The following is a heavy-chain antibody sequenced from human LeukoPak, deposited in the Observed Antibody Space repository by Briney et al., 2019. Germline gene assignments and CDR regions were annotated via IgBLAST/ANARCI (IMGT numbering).Heavy chain of an antibody. CDR1: GFTFSNFG. D-gene: IGHD5-24*01. J-gene: IGHJ4*02. V-gene: IGHV3-30*02. CDR2: IRYDGTNK. Sequence: GGSLRLSCAASGFTFSNFGMHWVRQAPGKGLEWVTFIRYDGTNKYCADSVKGRFTISRDNSKNTLYLQMNSLRVEDTAIYYCAKVEMSTSPGGIDYWGQGTLVTVSS. CDR3: AKVEMSTSPGGIDY.